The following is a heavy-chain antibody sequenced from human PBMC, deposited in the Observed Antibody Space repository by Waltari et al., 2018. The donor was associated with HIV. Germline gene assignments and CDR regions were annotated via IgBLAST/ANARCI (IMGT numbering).Heavy chain of an antibody. CDR3: ARVRLAAAALSHGYGMDV. D-gene: IGHD6-13*01. V-gene: IGHV1-69*02. J-gene: IGHJ6*02. CDR1: GGTFSSYT. CDR2: IIPILGIA. Sequence: QVQLVQSGAEVKKPGSSVKVSCKASGGTFSSYTISWVRQAPGQGLEWMGRIIPILGIANYAQKFQGRVTITADKSTSTAYMELSSLRSEDTAVYYCARVRLAAAALSHGYGMDVWGQGTTVTVSS.